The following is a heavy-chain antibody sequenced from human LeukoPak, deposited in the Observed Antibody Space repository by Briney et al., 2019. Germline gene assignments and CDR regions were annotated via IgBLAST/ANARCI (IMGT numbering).Heavy chain of an antibody. CDR2: ISSSSSYT. D-gene: IGHD4-23*01. Sequence: AVSLRLSCAASGFTFSDYYMSWIRQAPGKGLEWVSYISSSSSYTNYADSVKGRFTISRDNAKNSLYLQMNSLRAEDTAVYYCARVPIDYGGNSGVDYWGQGTLVTVSS. J-gene: IGHJ4*02. CDR3: ARVPIDYGGNSGVDY. CDR1: GFTFSDYY. V-gene: IGHV3-11*05.